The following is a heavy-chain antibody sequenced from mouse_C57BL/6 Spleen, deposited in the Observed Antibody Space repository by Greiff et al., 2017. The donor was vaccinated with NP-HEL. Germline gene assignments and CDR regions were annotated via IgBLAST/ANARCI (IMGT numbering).Heavy chain of an antibody. V-gene: IGHV14-2*01. Sequence: EVQLQQSGAELVKPGASVKLSCTASGFNIKDYYMPWVKQRTEQGLEWIGGIYPEGGGTKYAAKFQGKATLTADTSSNTAYMQLSSLTSDDTAVYYCARSSPVYGVTTGYAMDYWGQGTSVTVSA. D-gene: IGHD1-1*02. CDR3: ARSSPVYGVTTGYAMDY. CDR2: IYPEGGGT. CDR1: GFNIKDYY. J-gene: IGHJ4*01.